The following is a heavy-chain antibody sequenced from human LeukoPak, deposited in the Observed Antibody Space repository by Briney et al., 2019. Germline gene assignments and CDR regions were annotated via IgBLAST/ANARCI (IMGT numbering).Heavy chain of an antibody. CDR1: GYSFTTYW. CDR3: ARSRITTGIHWFDP. V-gene: IGHV5-51*01. CDR2: IYPGDSDT. Sequence: GESLKISCNGSGYSFTTYWIGWVRQMPGKGLEWMGIIYPGDSDTRYSPSFQGQVTISVDKSISTAYLQWSSLKASDTAMYYCARSRITTGIHWFDPWGQGTLVTVSS. D-gene: IGHD3-3*01. J-gene: IGHJ5*02.